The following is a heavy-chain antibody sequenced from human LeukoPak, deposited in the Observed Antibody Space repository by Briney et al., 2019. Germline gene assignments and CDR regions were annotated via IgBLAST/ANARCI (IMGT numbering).Heavy chain of an antibody. Sequence: LSLTCAVYGGSFSGYYWSWIRQPPGKGLEWVAVISYDGSNKYYADSVKGRFTISRDNSKNTLYLQMNSLRAEDTAVYYCARGVGWNYGSPVDYWGQGTLVTVSS. D-gene: IGHD1-7*01. V-gene: IGHV3-30-3*01. CDR1: GGSFSGYY. CDR2: ISYDGSNK. CDR3: ARGVGWNYGSPVDY. J-gene: IGHJ4*02.